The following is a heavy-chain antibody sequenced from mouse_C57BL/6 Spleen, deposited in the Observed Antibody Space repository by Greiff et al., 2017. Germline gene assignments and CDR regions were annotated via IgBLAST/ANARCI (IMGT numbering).Heavy chain of an antibody. CDR2: ICSGGST. Sequence: QVQLQQSGPGLVQPSQSLSITCTVSGFSLTSYGVHWVRQSPGQGLEWLGVICSGGSTDYDAAFISRLSISKDNSKCQVFFKMNSLQADDTAIYYCARITGTYGYFDVWGTGTTVTVSS. V-gene: IGHV2-2*01. CDR3: ARITGTYGYFDV. J-gene: IGHJ1*03. CDR1: GFSLTSYG. D-gene: IGHD4-1*01.